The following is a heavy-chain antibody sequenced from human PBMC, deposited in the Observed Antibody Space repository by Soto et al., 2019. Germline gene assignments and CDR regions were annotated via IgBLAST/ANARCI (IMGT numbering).Heavy chain of an antibody. D-gene: IGHD2-15*01. CDR1: GGTFSSYT. V-gene: IGHV1-69*08. CDR3: ARDRSQGYCSGGSCYFGFDI. Sequence: QVQLVQSGAEVKKPGSSVKVSCKASGGTFSSYTISWVRQAPGQGLEWLGRIIPILGIANYAQKFQGRVTITADKSTSTAYMELSSLRCEDTAVYYWARDRSQGYCSGGSCYFGFDIWGQGTMVTVS. CDR2: IIPILGIA. J-gene: IGHJ3*02.